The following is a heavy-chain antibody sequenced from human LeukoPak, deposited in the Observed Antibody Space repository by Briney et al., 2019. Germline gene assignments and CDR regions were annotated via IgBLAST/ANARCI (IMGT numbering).Heavy chain of an antibody. CDR3: AKDWRNVFHYYDSSGYIGYFDY. Sequence: GGSLRLSCAASGFTFSSYAMSWVRQAPGKGLEWVPAISGSGGSTYYADSVKGRFTISRDNSKNTLYLQMNSLRAEDTAVYYCAKDWRNVFHYYDSSGYIGYFDYWGQGTLVTVSS. V-gene: IGHV3-23*01. CDR1: GFTFSSYA. CDR2: ISGSGGST. J-gene: IGHJ4*02. D-gene: IGHD3-22*01.